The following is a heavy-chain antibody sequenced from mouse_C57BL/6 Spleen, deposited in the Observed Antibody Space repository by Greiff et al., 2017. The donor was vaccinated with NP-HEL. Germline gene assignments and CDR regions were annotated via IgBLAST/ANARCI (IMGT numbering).Heavy chain of an antibody. CDR1: GFSLTSYG. CDR2: IWSDGST. Sequence: QVQLQQSGPGLVAPSQSLSITCTVSGFSLTSYGVHWVRQPPGKGLEWLVVIWSDGSTTYNSALKSRLSISKDNSKSQVFLKMNSLQTDDTAMYYCARHGDGCNYVFDYWGQGTTLTVSS. CDR3: ARHGDGCNYVFDY. J-gene: IGHJ2*01. V-gene: IGHV2-6-1*01. D-gene: IGHD1-1*02.